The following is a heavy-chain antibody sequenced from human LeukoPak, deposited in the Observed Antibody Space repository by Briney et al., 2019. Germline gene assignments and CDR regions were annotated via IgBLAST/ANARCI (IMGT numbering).Heavy chain of an antibody. CDR1: GFTFSDYY. Sequence: GGSLRLSCAASGFTFSDYYMSWIRQAPGKGLEWVSYISSSGSTIYYADSVKGRFTISRDNAKNSLYLQMNSLRVEDTAVYYRAKDVWSGSLHWGQGTLVTVSS. D-gene: IGHD3-3*01. J-gene: IGHJ4*02. CDR3: AKDVWSGSLH. CDR2: ISSSGSTI. V-gene: IGHV3-11*04.